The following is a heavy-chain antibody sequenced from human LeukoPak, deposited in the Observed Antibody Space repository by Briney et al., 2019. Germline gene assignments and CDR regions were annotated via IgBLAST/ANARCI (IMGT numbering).Heavy chain of an antibody. V-gene: IGHV3-23*01. CDR1: GFTFSSYA. J-gene: IGHJ3*02. CDR3: AKGSSYYDGSGHYAFDI. CDR2: IICSGGST. D-gene: IGHD3-22*01. Sequence: GGSLRLSCAASGFTFSSYAMSWVRQAPGKGREWVSAIICSGGSTYYADSVKGRFTISRDNSKNTLYLQMNSLRAEDTAVYYCAKGSSYYDGSGHYAFDIWGQGTMVTVSS.